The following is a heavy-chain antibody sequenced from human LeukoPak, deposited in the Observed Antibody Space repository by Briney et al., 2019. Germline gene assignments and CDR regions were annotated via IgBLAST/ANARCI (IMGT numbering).Heavy chain of an antibody. D-gene: IGHD5-18*01. J-gene: IGHJ4*02. CDR1: GYTFTSYG. CDR2: ISAYSGNT. Sequence: ASVKVSCKASGYTFTSYGISWVRQAPGQGLEWMGWISAYSGNTNYAQKLQGRVTMTTDTSTSTAYMELRSLRSDDTAVYYCARDWDTAMVTSMGYWGQGTLVTVSS. CDR3: ARDWDTAMVTSMGY. V-gene: IGHV1-18*01.